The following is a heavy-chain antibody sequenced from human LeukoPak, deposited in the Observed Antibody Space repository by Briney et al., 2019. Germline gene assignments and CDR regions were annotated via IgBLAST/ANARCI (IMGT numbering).Heavy chain of an antibody. Sequence: GGSLRLSCAASGFTFSSYSMNWVRQAPGKGLEWVSSISSSSSYIYYADSVKGRFTISRDNAKNSLYLQMNSLRAGDTAVYYCARDRGRYYMDVWGKGTTVTISS. CDR2: ISSSSSYI. CDR1: GFTFSSYS. V-gene: IGHV3-21*04. CDR3: ARDRGRYYMDV. J-gene: IGHJ6*03. D-gene: IGHD6-25*01.